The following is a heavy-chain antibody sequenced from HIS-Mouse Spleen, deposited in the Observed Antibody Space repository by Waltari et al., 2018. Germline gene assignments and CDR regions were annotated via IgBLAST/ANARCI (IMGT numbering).Heavy chain of an antibody. CDR1: GGSISRSSYY. CDR2: IYYIGGT. J-gene: IGHJ2*01. CDR3: AREIPYSSSWYDWYFDL. D-gene: IGHD6-13*01. V-gene: IGHV4-39*07. Sequence: QLQLQESGPGLVKPSETLSLTCTVSGGSISRSSYYWCWIRHSPGKGLEWIGRIYYIGGTYYNPSLKSRVTISVDTSKNQFSLKLSSVTAADTAVYYCAREIPYSSSWYDWYFDLWGRGTLVTVSS.